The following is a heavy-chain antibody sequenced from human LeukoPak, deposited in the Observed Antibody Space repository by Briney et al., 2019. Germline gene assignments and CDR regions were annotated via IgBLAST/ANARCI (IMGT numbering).Heavy chain of an antibody. J-gene: IGHJ4*02. V-gene: IGHV4-31*03. D-gene: IGHD4/OR15-4a*01. CDR3: ARYGGNAHDY. CDR2: IYYSGTT. Sequence: PSQTLSLTCTVSGGSMSSGDNYWSWIRQHPGKGLEWIGHIYYSGTTYYNPSLKSRVSISVDTSKNQFSLRLSSVTVADTAVYYCARYGGNAHDYWGQGTLVTVSS. CDR1: GGSMSSGDNY.